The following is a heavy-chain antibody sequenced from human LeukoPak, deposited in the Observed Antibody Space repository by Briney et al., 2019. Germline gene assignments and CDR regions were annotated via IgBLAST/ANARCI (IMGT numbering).Heavy chain of an antibody. J-gene: IGHJ4*02. Sequence: GESLKISCNTSGYTFGRYWIAWVRQMPGKGLEWMGFIYPDDSEIRYSPSFQGQVTSSADKSINTAYLQWNSLKGSDTAMDYGARLWWGRSWTQGYFDYWGQGTLVTVSS. D-gene: IGHD6-13*01. CDR1: GYTFGRYW. CDR2: IYPDDSEI. V-gene: IGHV5-51*01. CDR3: ARLWWGRSWTQGYFDY.